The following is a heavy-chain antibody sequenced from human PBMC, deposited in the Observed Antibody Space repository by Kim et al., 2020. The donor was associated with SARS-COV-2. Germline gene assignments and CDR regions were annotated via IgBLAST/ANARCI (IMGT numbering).Heavy chain of an antibody. J-gene: IGHJ4*02. CDR1: GGTFSSYA. CDR2: IIPIFGTA. CDR3: ARVYGIGGAIFDY. V-gene: IGHV1-69*13. Sequence: SVKVSCKASGGTFSSYAISWVRQAPGQGLEWMGGIIPIFGTANYAQKFQGRVTITADESTSTAYMELSSLRSEDTAVYYCARVYGIGGAIFDYWGQGTLVTVSS. D-gene: IGHD1-26*01.